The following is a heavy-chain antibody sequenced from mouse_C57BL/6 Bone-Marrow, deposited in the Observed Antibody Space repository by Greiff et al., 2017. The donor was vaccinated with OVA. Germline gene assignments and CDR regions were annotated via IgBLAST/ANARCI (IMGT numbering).Heavy chain of an antibody. CDR1: GYTFTSYG. J-gene: IGHJ2*01. V-gene: IGHV1-81*01. CDR3: ARKGGNSYSYYFDY. Sequence: QVHVKQSGAELARPGASVKLSCKASGYTFTSYGISWVKQRTGQGLEWIGEIYPRSGNTYYNEKFKGKATLTADKSSSTAYMELRSLTSEDSAVYFCARKGGNSYSYYFDYWGQGTTLTVSS. CDR2: IYPRSGNT.